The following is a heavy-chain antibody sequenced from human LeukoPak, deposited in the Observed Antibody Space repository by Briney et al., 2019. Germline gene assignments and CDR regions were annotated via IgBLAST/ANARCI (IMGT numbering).Heavy chain of an antibody. CDR3: ARRGSGSPFDY. CDR2: ISYTGAT. CDR1: RXSISGYY. Sequence: SETLSLTCTVSRXSISGYYWSWIRQPPGNGLEWIAYISYTGATEYNPSLRSRVSMSLATSMNQFSLRLTSVTASDTAVYYCARRGSGSPFDYWGQGMLVTVSS. D-gene: IGHD1-26*01. V-gene: IGHV4-59*08. J-gene: IGHJ4*02.